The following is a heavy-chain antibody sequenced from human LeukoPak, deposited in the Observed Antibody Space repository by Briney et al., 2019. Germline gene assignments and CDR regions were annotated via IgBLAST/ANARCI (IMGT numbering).Heavy chain of an antibody. D-gene: IGHD2-21*02. J-gene: IGHJ4*02. Sequence: SETLSLTCAVHGGSFSGYYWSWIRQPPGKGLEWIGEINHSGSTNYNPSLKSRVTISVDTSKNQFSLKLSSVTAADTAVYYCARWGADVHCGGDCWHYWGQGTLVTVSS. CDR2: INHSGST. CDR1: GGSFSGYY. CDR3: ARWGADVHCGGDCWHY. V-gene: IGHV4-34*01.